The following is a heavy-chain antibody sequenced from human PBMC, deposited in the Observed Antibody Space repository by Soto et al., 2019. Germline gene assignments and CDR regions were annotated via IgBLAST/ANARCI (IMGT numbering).Heavy chain of an antibody. V-gene: IGHV3-66*01. CDR2: IYSGGST. Sequence: EVQLVESGGGLVQPGGSLRLSCAASGFTVSTNYMNWVRQAPGKGLEWVSVIYSGGSTYYADSVKGRFTISRDNSKNTLFLQMNSLRVEDTAVYYFARGEPPHYFDYGGQGTLVTVSS. CDR3: ARGEPPHYFDY. J-gene: IGHJ4*02. D-gene: IGHD3-16*01. CDR1: GFTVSTNY.